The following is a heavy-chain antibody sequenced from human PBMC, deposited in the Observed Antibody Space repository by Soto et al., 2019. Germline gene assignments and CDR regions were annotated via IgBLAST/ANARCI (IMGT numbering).Heavy chain of an antibody. D-gene: IGHD2-15*01. V-gene: IGHV3-9*01. J-gene: IGHJ4*02. CDR1: GFTFDDYA. CDR2: ISWNSGSI. CDR3: AKDRLIVEMATIGHLFFDY. Sequence: GGSLRLSCAASGFTFDDYAMHWVRQAPWKGLEWVSGISWNSGSIGYADSVKGRFTISRDNAKNSLYLQMNSLRAEDTALYYCAKDRLIVEMATIGHLFFDYWGQGTLVTVSS.